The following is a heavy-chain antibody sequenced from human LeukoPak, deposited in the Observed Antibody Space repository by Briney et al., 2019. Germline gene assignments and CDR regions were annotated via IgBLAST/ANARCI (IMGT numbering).Heavy chain of an antibody. CDR1: GGSISSSSYY. CDR2: IYYSGST. D-gene: IGHD3-22*01. V-gene: IGHV4-39*01. Sequence: SSETLSLTCTVSGGSISSSSYYGGWIRQPPGKGLEWIGSIYYSGSTYYNPSLKSRVTISVDTSKNQFSLKLSSVTAADTAVYYCARFAPYDSSGAIDYWGQGTLVTVSS. J-gene: IGHJ4*02. CDR3: ARFAPYDSSGAIDY.